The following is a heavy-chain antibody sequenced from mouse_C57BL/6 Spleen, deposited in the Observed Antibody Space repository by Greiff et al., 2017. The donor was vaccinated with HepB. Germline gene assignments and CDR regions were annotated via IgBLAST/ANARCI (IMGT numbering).Heavy chain of an antibody. CDR3: ARSGSYYDYAWFAY. V-gene: IGHV7-3*01. Sequence: EVHLVESGGGLVQPGGSLSLSCAASGFTFTDYYMSWVRQPPGKALEWLGFIRNKANGYTTEYSASVKGRFTISRDNSQSILYLQMNALRAEDSATYYCARSGSYYDYAWFAYWGQGTLVTVSA. CDR2: IRNKANGYTT. CDR1: GFTFTDYY. J-gene: IGHJ3*01. D-gene: IGHD2-4*01.